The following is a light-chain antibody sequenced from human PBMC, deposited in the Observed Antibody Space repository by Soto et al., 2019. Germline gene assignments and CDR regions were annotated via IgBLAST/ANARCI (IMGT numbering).Light chain of an antibody. CDR1: QSMNDW. Sequence: DIQMTQSPSTLSASVGDRVTITCRASQSMNDWLAWYQQKPGKAPKVLIYDASSLQSGVPSRFSGGGSRTEFTLTINSLQPDDVATYYCLRYNAFSQTFGQGTKVEI. J-gene: IGKJ1*01. CDR3: LRYNAFSQT. CDR2: DAS. V-gene: IGKV1-5*01.